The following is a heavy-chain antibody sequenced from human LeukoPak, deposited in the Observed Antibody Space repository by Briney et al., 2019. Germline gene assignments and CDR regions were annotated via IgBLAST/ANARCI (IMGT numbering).Heavy chain of an antibody. D-gene: IGHD4-17*01. J-gene: IGHJ4*02. CDR3: AKDNYGDYGSTDY. V-gene: IGHV3-23*01. CDR2: ITNGGGST. CDR1: GFTFSTYA. Sequence: GGSLRLSCAASGFTFSTYAMSWVRQAPGKGLEWGSAITNGGGSTYYADSVKGRFTISRDNSKNTLYLEMNSLRAEDTAVYYCAKDNYGDYGSTDYWGQGTLVTVSS.